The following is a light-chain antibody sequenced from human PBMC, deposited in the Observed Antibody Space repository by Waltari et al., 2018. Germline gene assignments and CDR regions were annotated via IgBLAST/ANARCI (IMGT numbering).Light chain of an antibody. CDR3: SSYTSRHTML. J-gene: IGLJ2*01. CDR2: DVR. CDR1: SSYVGRYNW. Sequence: QSALTQPASVSGSPGQSIAISCTGTSSYVGRYNWVSWYQQNPGKAPNVLIFDVRNRPSGVSNRFSGSKSGNTASLTISGLQAEDEADYYCSSYTSRHTMLFGGGTKLTVL. V-gene: IGLV2-14*01.